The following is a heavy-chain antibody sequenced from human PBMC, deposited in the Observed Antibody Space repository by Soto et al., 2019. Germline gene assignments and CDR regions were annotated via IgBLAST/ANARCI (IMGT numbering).Heavy chain of an antibody. CDR1: GDSVSSNSAA. D-gene: IGHD2-2*01. Sequence: PSQTLSLTCAISGDSVSSNSAAWNWIRQYPSRGLEWLGRTYYRSKWYNDYAVSVKSRITINPDTSKNQFSLQLNSVTPEDTAVYYCARVRNVVVPAARYYYYMDVWGKGTTVTVSS. CDR2: TYYRSKWYN. CDR3: ARVRNVVVPAARYYYYMDV. V-gene: IGHV6-1*01. J-gene: IGHJ6*03.